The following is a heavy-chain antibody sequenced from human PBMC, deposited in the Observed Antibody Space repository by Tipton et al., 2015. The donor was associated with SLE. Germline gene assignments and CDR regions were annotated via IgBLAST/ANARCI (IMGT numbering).Heavy chain of an antibody. CDR2: AYYSGST. Sequence: TLSLTCTVSGDSISNYFCTWIRQSPGTGLEWIGYAYYSGSTNYNPSLKSRVTISVDTSKNQFSLKLSAVAAADTAVYYCARVPAVYYYYMDVWGKGTTVTVSS. CDR3: ARVPAVYYYYMDV. CDR1: GDSISNYF. D-gene: IGHD2-2*01. V-gene: IGHV4-59*07. J-gene: IGHJ6*03.